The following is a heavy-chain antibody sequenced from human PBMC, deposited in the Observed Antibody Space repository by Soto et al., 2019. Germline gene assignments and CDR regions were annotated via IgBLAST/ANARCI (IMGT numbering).Heavy chain of an antibody. J-gene: IGHJ4*02. CDR2: INHSGST. Sequence: KSSETLSLTCAVYGGSFSGYYWSWIRQPPGKGLEWVGEINHSGSTNYNPSLKSRVTISVDTSKNQFSLKLSSVTAADTAVYYCVRGDWYSSSWYGNCFDYCGQGTLVTVSS. CDR3: VRGDWYSSSWYGNCFDY. D-gene: IGHD6-13*01. V-gene: IGHV4-34*01. CDR1: GGSFSGYY.